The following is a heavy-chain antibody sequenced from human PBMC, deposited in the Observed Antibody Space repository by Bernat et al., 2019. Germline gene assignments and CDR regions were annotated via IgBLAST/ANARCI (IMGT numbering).Heavy chain of an antibody. J-gene: IGHJ4*03. D-gene: IGHD6-13*01. CDR2: IIPILGTA. V-gene: IGHV1-69*08. Sequence: QVQLVQSGAEVKKPGSSVKVSCKASGGTFSSYTISWVRQAPGQGLEWMGRIIPILGTANYAQKFQGRVTITADKSTSTAYMELSSLRSEDTAVYYCASGPCAAAAGGTFDFWGQGTPVTVSS. CDR3: ASGPCAAAAGGTFDF. CDR1: GGTFSSYT.